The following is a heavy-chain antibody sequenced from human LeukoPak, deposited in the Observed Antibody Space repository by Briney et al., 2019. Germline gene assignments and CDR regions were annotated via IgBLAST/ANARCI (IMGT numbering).Heavy chain of an antibody. J-gene: IGHJ4*02. V-gene: IGHV3-33*03. D-gene: IGHD3-10*01. CDR1: GFTFSSYA. CDR3: AKLAKYFYGSETYYFFEH. Sequence: GGSLRLSCAASGFTFSSYAMHWVRQTPGKGLEWVAVISYDGIDKYYADSVKGRFTISRDNAKNSLYLQMNSLRVEDTAVYYCAKLAKYFYGSETYYFFEHWGQGTPVTASS. CDR2: ISYDGIDK.